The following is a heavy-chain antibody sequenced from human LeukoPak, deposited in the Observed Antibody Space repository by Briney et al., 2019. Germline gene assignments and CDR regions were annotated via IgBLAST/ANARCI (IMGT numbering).Heavy chain of an antibody. CDR2: TYPGDSDT. CDR1: GYSFTSYW. J-gene: IGHJ3*02. CDR3: ARRGYSGYAPDAFDI. V-gene: IGHV5-51*01. D-gene: IGHD5-12*01. Sequence: GESLKISCKGSGYSFTSYWIGWVRQTHGKGLEWKGITYPGDSDTRYSPSFQGQVTISADKSISTAYLQWSSLKASDTAMYYCARRGYSGYAPDAFDIWGQGTMVTVSS.